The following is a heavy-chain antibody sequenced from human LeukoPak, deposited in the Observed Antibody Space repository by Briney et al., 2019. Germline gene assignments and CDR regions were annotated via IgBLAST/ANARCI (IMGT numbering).Heavy chain of an antibody. D-gene: IGHD3-10*01. CDR2: INHSGST. CDR1: GGSFSGYY. J-gene: IGHJ4*02. Sequence: PSETLSLTCAVYGGSFSGYYWSWIRQPPGKGLEWIGEINHSGSTNYNPSLKSRVTISVDTSKNQFSLKLSSVTAADTAVYYCARGGPHPPIVVRGVILYYWGQGTLVTVSS. V-gene: IGHV4-34*01. CDR3: ARGGPHPPIVVRGVILYY.